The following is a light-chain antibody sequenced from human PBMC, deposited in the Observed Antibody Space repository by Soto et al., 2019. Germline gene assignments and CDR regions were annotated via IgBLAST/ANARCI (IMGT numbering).Light chain of an antibody. Sequence: QLVLTQSSSASASLGSSVKLTCTLSSGHSSYTIAWHQQQPGKAPRYLMKLEGSGSYHKGSGVPDRFSGSSTGADRYLTISNLQFEDEADYYCETWDFNTRVFGGGTKVTVL. V-gene: IGLV4-60*02. CDR2: LEGSGSY. CDR1: SGHSSYT. J-gene: IGLJ2*01. CDR3: ETWDFNTRV.